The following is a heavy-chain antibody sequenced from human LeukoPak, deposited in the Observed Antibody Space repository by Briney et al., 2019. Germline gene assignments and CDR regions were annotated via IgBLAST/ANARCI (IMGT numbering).Heavy chain of an antibody. Sequence: PSETLSLTCAVYGGSFSGYYWTWIRQPPGKGLEWIGEINHSGSTNYNPSLKSRVTISVDTSKNQFSLKLSSVTAADTAVYYCARQEVPPDAFDIWGQGTMVTVSS. CDR3: ARQEVPPDAFDI. V-gene: IGHV4-34*01. J-gene: IGHJ3*02. CDR2: INHSGST. CDR1: GGSFSGYY.